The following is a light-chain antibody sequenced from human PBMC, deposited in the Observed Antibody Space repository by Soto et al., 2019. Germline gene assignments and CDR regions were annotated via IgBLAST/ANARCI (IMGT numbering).Light chain of an antibody. CDR2: DVS. CDR3: QQYNVYPYT. V-gene: IGKV1-5*01. J-gene: IGKJ2*01. CDR1: QTINGR. Sequence: DIQMTQSPSTLSSSIGDRVTITCRASQTINGRLASYQQKPGRPPQLLIYDVSFLESGAPSRFSGSGSGTDFTLTISSLRPHDFGTFYCQQYNVYPYTFGQGSRLDIQ.